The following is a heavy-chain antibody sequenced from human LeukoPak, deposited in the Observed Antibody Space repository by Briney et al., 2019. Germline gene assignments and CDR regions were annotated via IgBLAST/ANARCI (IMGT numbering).Heavy chain of an antibody. J-gene: IGHJ6*02. CDR2: ISYDGSNK. V-gene: IGHV3-30-3*01. CDR1: GFTFSSYA. Sequence: GGSLRLSCAASGFTFSSYAMHWVRQAPGKGLEWVAVISYDGSNKYYADSVKGRFTVSRDNSKNTLYLQMNSLRAEDTAVYYCARDLAVAGKYYYYGMDVWGQGTTVTVSS. CDR3: ARDLAVAGKYYYYGMDV. D-gene: IGHD6-19*01.